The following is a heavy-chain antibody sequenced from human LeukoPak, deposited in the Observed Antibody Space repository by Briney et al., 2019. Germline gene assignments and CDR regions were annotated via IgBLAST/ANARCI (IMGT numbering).Heavy chain of an antibody. D-gene: IGHD6-13*01. Sequence: GESLKISCKGSGYSFTNYWIGWVRQMPGKGLEWMGIIYPGDSDSRYSPSFQGQVTISADKSISTAYLQWGSLKVSDTAMYYCARHPGRAAAGVDYWGQGTLVTVSS. CDR2: IYPGDSDS. CDR1: GYSFTNYW. V-gene: IGHV5-51*01. J-gene: IGHJ4*02. CDR3: ARHPGRAAAGVDY.